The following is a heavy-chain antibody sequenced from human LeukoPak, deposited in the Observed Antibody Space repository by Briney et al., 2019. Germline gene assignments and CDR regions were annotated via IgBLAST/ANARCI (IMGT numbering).Heavy chain of an antibody. CDR1: GGTISSGSYY. CDR3: ARSGYYDGADY. V-gene: IGHV4-61*02. J-gene: IGHJ4*02. CDR2: IYTSGST. Sequence: PSETLSLTCTVTGGTISSGSYYWSWIRQPAGKGLEWIGRIYTSGSTNYNPSLESRVTISVDTSKNQFSLKLSSVTAADTAVYYCARSGYYDGADYWGQGTLVTVSS. D-gene: IGHD3-22*01.